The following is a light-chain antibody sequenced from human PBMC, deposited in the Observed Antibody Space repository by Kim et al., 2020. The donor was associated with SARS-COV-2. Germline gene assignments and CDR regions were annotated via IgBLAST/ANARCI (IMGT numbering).Light chain of an antibody. V-gene: IGKV3-15*01. Sequence: PGERVTLSCRARESVNSKLGWYQHKPGQAPRLLIYGAPIRATGIPARFSGSGSGTEFTLTISSLQSEDFAVYHCQQYNNWPPTFGQGTKVDIK. CDR3: QQYNNWPPT. J-gene: IGKJ1*01. CDR2: GAP. CDR1: ESVNSK.